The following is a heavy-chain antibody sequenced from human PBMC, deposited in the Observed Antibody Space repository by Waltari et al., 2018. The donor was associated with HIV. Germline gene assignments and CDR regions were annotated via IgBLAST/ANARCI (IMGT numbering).Heavy chain of an antibody. D-gene: IGHD3-10*01. CDR2: IYPRDSET. V-gene: IGHV5-51*01. J-gene: IGHJ4*02. CDR1: GYSFPGYW. Sequence: EVQLLQSGAEVKKPGESLNISCKGSGYSFPGYWIGWVRQKPGTGLEWMGIIYPRDSETRLSPSFQGQVTISADKSIDTAYLHWTSLKASDTAIYYCTRQLYRGGEVAYWGQGTLVTVSS. CDR3: TRQLYRGGEVAY.